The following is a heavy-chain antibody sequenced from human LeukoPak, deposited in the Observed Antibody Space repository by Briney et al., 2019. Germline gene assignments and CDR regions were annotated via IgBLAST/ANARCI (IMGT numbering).Heavy chain of an antibody. CDR2: ISSSSSYI. CDR3: ARDSGYEPHLPLDY. Sequence: GGSLRLSCAASGFTFSSYSMNWVRQAPGKGLGGVSSISSSSSYIYYADSVKGRFTISRDNTKNSLYLQMNSLRAEDTAVYYCARDSGYEPHLPLDYWGQGTLVTVSS. V-gene: IGHV3-21*01. J-gene: IGHJ4*02. CDR1: GFTFSSYS. D-gene: IGHD5-12*01.